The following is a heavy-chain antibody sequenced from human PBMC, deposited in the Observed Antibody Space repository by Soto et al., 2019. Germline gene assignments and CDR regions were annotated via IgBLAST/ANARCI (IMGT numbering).Heavy chain of an antibody. Sequence: EVQLLESGGGLVQPGGSLRLSCAASGFTFSSYAMSWVRQAPGKGLEWVSAISGSGGSTYYADSVKGRFTISRDNSKNTLYLQMNSLRAEDTAVYYCAKDGNRIAVAGTCFDYWGQGTLVTVSS. CDR3: AKDGNRIAVAGTCFDY. CDR2: ISGSGGST. V-gene: IGHV3-23*01. D-gene: IGHD6-19*01. J-gene: IGHJ4*02. CDR1: GFTFSSYA.